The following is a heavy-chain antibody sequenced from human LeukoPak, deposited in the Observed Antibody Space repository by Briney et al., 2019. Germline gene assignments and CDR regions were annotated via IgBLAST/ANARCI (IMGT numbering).Heavy chain of an antibody. CDR1: GFTFSSYA. J-gene: IGHJ6*02. CDR3: AKDDILTGSGYYYYGMDV. D-gene: IGHD3-9*01. Sequence: GGSLRLSCAATGFTFSSYAMSWVRQAPGKGLEWVSAISGSGGSTYYADSVKGRFTISRDNSKNTLYLQVNSLRAEDAAVYYCAKDDILTGSGYYYYGMDVWGQGTTVTVSS. CDR2: ISGSGGST. V-gene: IGHV3-23*01.